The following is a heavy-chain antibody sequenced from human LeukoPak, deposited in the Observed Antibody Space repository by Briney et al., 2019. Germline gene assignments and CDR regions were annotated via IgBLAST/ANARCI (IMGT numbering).Heavy chain of an antibody. CDR3: ALIWFGELLPPESSDY. Sequence: GGSLRLSCAASGFTFSSYEMSWVRQAPGKGLEWVAYISSRGSTIYYADSVKGRFTTTRDNAKNSLYLQMNSLRAEDTAVYYCALIWFGELLPPESSDYWGQGTLVTVSS. D-gene: IGHD3-10*01. CDR2: ISSRGSTI. CDR1: GFTFSSYE. V-gene: IGHV3-48*03. J-gene: IGHJ4*02.